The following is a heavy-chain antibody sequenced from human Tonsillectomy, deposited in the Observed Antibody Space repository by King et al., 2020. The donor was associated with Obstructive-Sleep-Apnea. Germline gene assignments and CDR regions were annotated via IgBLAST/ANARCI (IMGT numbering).Heavy chain of an antibody. Sequence: VQLVESGGGLVKPGGSLRLSCAASGFTFSNAWMSWVRQAPGKGLEWVGLFKSKTDGGSTDYAAPGKGRFTISRDDSKNTLYLQMNSLKTEATAMYYCTTDVGYYDSSGYYYWYFDLWGRGTLVTVSS. CDR3: TTDVGYYDSSGYYYWYFDL. CDR2: FKSKTDGGST. D-gene: IGHD3-22*01. J-gene: IGHJ2*01. CDR1: GFTFSNAW. V-gene: IGHV3-15*01.